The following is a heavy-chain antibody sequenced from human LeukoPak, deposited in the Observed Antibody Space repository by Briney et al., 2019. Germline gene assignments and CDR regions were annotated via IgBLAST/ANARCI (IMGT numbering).Heavy chain of an antibody. CDR3: ARVGGLYYYYYGMDV. CDR1: GGSISSYC. V-gene: IGHV4-59*01. CDR2: IYYTGST. D-gene: IGHD1-26*01. J-gene: IGHJ6*02. Sequence: SETLSLTCTVSGGSISSYCWSWIRQPPGKGLEWIGYIYYTGSTNYNPSLKSRVTISVDTSKNQFSLKLSSVTAADTAVYYCARVGGLYYYYYGMDVWGQGTTVTVSS.